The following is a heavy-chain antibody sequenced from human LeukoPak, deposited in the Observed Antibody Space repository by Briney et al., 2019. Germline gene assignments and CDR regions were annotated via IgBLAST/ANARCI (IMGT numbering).Heavy chain of an antibody. V-gene: IGHV3-48*01. CDR1: GFTFSTYN. CDR3: AKDLIGYGDYGFDP. Sequence: GGSLRLSCAVSGFTFSTYNMNWVRQAPGKGLEWISYISSSSGSIYYADSVKGRFTISRDNSKNTLYLQMNSLRAEDTAVYYCAKDLIGYGDYGFDPWGQGTLVTVSS. J-gene: IGHJ5*02. CDR2: ISSSSGSI. D-gene: IGHD4-17*01.